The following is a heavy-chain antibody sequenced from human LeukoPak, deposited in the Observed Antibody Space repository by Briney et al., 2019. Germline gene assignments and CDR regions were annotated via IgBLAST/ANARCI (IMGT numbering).Heavy chain of an antibody. CDR1: GFTFSSYG. J-gene: IGHJ4*02. V-gene: IGHV3-30*18. CDR3: AKDGEVAPVY. D-gene: IGHD5-12*01. Sequence: PGGSLRLSCAASGFTFSSYGMHGVRQAPGRGLEWGAVISYDGSNKYYADSVKGRFTISRDNSKNTLYLQMNSLRAEDTAVYYCAKDGEVAPVYWGQGTLVTVSS. CDR2: ISYDGSNK.